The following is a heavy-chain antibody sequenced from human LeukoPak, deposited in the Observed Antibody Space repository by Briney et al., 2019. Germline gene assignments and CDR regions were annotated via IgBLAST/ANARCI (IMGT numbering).Heavy chain of an antibody. D-gene: IGHD1-26*01. CDR1: GFTFSSYW. CDR3: ARVSGSYGIDY. J-gene: IGHJ4*02. Sequence: GGSLRPSCAASGFTFSSYWMHWVRQAPGKGLVWVSRINSDGSSTSYADSVKGRFTISRDNAKNTLYLQMNSLRAEDTAVYYCARVSGSYGIDYWGQGTLVTVSS. V-gene: IGHV3-74*01. CDR2: INSDGSST.